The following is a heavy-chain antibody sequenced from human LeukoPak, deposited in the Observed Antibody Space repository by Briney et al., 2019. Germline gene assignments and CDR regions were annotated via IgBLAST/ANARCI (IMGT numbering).Heavy chain of an antibody. CDR1: GGSISNYY. CDR3: ARGTVAWSGYFLDY. CDR2: IYYSGST. Sequence: SETLSLTCSVSGGSISNYYWSWIRQPPGKGLEWIGYIYYSGSTKYNPSLKSRLTISLDTSQNQFSLKLSSVTAADTAVYHCARGTVAWSGYFLDYWGQGTLATVSS. D-gene: IGHD3-3*01. V-gene: IGHV4-59*13. J-gene: IGHJ4*02.